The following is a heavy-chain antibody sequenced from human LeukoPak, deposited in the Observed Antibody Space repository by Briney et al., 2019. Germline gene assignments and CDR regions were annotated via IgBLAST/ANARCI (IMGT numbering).Heavy chain of an antibody. V-gene: IGHV1-69*06. CDR1: GGTFSSYA. CDR2: IIPIFGTA. D-gene: IGHD5-18*01. Sequence: SVKVSFKASGGTFSSYAISWVRQAPAQGLEWMGGIIPIFGTANYAQKFQGRVTITADKSTSTANLELSSLRSEDTAVYYCARSTGIQLENYFDYWGQGTLVTVSS. J-gene: IGHJ4*02. CDR3: ARSTGIQLENYFDY.